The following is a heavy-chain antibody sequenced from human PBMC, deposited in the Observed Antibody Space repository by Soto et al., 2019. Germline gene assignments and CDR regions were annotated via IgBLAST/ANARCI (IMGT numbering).Heavy chain of an antibody. V-gene: IGHV1-69*01. Sequence: QMQLVQSGAEVKERGSSVKISCKTSGGTFNTYALTWVRQAPGQGLEWIGGIIPIFGIKNVAQRFQGRVTINADESLTTAYMEMTCLRSADTAVYYCAKEAGDHWGQGTLVTVSS. CDR3: AKEAGDH. D-gene: IGHD3-10*01. J-gene: IGHJ4*02. CDR1: GGTFNTYA. CDR2: IIPIFGIK.